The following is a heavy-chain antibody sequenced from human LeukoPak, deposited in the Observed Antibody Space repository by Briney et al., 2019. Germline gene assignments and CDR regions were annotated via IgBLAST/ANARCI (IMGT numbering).Heavy chain of an antibody. D-gene: IGHD6-19*01. V-gene: IGHV3-30-3*01. CDR1: GFDFINFH. CDR3: ARDFLWLVDY. Sequence: GGSLRLSCAASGFDFINFHIHWVRQAPGKGLEWLAFVSQDGNNIYYADSVKGRFTTSRDNSKSTLYLQMNSLRADDTAIYYCARDFLWLVDYWGQGTLVTVSS. J-gene: IGHJ4*02. CDR2: VSQDGNNI.